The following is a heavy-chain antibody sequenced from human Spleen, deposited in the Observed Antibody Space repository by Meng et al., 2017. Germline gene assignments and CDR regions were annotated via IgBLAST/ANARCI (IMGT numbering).Heavy chain of an antibody. J-gene: IGHJ6*02. Sequence: GSLRLSCTVSGGSISTHYWTWIRQAPGKGLEWIGHIYYVGSTNYNPTRSNPSLRSRVTISVDTSRDQFSLRLSSVTAADTAVYYCARGFTNYYDSSAFFANYFYGLDLWGQGTTVTVSS. CDR3: ARGFTNYYDSSAFFANYFYGLDL. D-gene: IGHD3-22*01. CDR2: IYYVGST. CDR1: GGSISTHY. V-gene: IGHV4-59*11.